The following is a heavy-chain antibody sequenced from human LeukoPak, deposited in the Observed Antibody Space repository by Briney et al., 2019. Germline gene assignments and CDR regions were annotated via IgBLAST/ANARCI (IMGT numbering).Heavy chain of an antibody. D-gene: IGHD3-10*01. CDR2: ISAYNGNT. CDR1: GYTFTGYY. Sequence: ASVKVSCKASGYTFTGYYMHWVRQAPGQGLEWMGWISAYNGNTNYAQKLQGGVTMTTDTSTSTAYMELRSLTSDDTAVYYCARDRAAERLEDYYYMDVWGKGTTVTVSS. V-gene: IGHV1-18*04. CDR3: ARDRAAERLEDYYYMDV. J-gene: IGHJ6*03.